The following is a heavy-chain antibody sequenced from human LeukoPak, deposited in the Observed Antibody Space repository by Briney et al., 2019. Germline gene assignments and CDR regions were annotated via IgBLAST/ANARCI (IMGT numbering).Heavy chain of an antibody. D-gene: IGHD6-13*01. Sequence: SETLSLTCTVSGGSISSGGYYWSWIRQHPGKGLEWIGYIYYSGSTYYNPSLKSRVTISVDTSKNQFSLKLSSVTAADTAVYYCARDLHSSSWYYFDYWGQGTLVTVSS. J-gene: IGHJ4*02. V-gene: IGHV4-31*03. CDR2: IYYSGST. CDR3: ARDLHSSSWYYFDY. CDR1: GGSISSGGYY.